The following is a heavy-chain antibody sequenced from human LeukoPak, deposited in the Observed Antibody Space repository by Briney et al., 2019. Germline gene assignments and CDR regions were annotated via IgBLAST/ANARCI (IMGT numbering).Heavy chain of an antibody. J-gene: IGHJ4*02. CDR2: ITKTGASI. CDR1: GFTFSDYE. Sequence: PGGSLRLSCVASGFTFSDYEMHWIRQAPGKGLEWVSYITKTGASIYYAPSVRGRFTISSDTADNSLYLQMNSLRAEDSALYYCARGRILRADSFFDFWGQGTLVTVSS. V-gene: IGHV3-48*03. CDR3: ARGRILRADSFFDF. D-gene: IGHD2-15*01.